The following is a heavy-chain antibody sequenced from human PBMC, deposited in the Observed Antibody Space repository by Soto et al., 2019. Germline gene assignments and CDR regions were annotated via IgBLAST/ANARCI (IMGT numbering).Heavy chain of an antibody. J-gene: IGHJ4*02. CDR3: TTTAVGSSDY. D-gene: IGHD3-10*01. V-gene: IGHV3-73*02. Sequence: EVQLVESGGGLVQPGGSLKLSCAASGFTFSGSSLHWVRLTSGKGLEWVGRIRNKANNYATTYAASVKGRFIIARDDSKNTAYLQMNSLKTEDTAVYYCTTTAVGSSDYWGQGTLVTVSS. CDR2: IRNKANNYAT. CDR1: GFTFSGSS.